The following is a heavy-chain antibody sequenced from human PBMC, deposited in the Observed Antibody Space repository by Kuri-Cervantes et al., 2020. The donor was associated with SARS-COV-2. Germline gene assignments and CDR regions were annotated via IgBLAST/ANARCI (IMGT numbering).Heavy chain of an antibody. CDR2: INPNSGGT. Sequence: ASVKVSCKASGYTFTGYYMHWVRQAPGQGLEWMGWINPNSGGTNYAQKLQGRVTMTRDTSIGTAYMELSRLRSDDTAVYYCARPLRWLQRFDYWGQGTLVTVSS. J-gene: IGHJ4*02. CDR1: GYTFTGYY. V-gene: IGHV1-2*02. CDR3: ARPLRWLQRFDY. D-gene: IGHD5-12*01.